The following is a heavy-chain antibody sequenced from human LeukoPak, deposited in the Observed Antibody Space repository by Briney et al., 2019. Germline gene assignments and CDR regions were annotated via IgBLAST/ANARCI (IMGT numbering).Heavy chain of an antibody. Sequence: GESLRISCKGSGYSFTSYWISWVRQMPGKGLEWMGRIDPSDSYTNYSPSFQGHVTISADKSISTAYLQWNSLKASDTAMYYCARRHYDISTGYPFDYWGQGTLVTVSS. D-gene: IGHD3-9*01. J-gene: IGHJ4*02. CDR1: GYSFTSYW. CDR2: IDPSDSYT. CDR3: ARRHYDISTGYPFDY. V-gene: IGHV5-10-1*01.